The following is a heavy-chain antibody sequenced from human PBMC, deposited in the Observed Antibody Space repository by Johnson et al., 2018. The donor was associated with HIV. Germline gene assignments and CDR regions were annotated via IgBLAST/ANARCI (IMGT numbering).Heavy chain of an antibody. CDR3: ARDRIWGYAFDI. V-gene: IGHV3-7*05. D-gene: IGHD3-16*01. CDR2: IKQDGSEN. J-gene: IGHJ3*02. Sequence: VQLVESGGGLVQPGGSLRVSCAASGFTFSRYWMSWVRHAPGKGLEWVANIKQDGSENYYVDSVTGRFTISRANAKNSLHLQMNGLRAEDTAVYYCARDRIWGYAFDILGQGTMVTVSS. CDR1: GFTFSRYW.